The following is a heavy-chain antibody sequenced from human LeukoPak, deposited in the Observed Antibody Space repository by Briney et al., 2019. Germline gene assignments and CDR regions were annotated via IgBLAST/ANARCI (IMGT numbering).Heavy chain of an antibody. CDR3: ARIGGSFPSLDS. D-gene: IGHD1-26*01. CDR2: IYYSGST. Sequence: SETLSLTCTVSGDSISSYYWSWIRQPPGRGLEWIGYIYYSGSTNYKPSLKSRVTISVDTSKNQFSLKLSSVTAAGTAVYYCARIGGSFPSLDSWGQGTLVTVSS. CDR1: GDSISSYY. J-gene: IGHJ5*01. V-gene: IGHV4-59*12.